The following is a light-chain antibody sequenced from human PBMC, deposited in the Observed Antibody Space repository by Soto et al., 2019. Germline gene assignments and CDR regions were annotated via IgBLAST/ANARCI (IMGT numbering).Light chain of an antibody. CDR1: QSVTSY. J-gene: IGKJ3*01. Sequence: ENVLTQSPATLSFSTGERATLSCWASQSVTSYLAWYQQKPGQAPRLLIYDASNRATGIPARFSGSGSGTDFTLNTSRLEPEDFAVYYCQQYGSAPFTFGPGTKGIS. CDR3: QQYGSAPFT. CDR2: DAS. V-gene: IGKV3-11*01.